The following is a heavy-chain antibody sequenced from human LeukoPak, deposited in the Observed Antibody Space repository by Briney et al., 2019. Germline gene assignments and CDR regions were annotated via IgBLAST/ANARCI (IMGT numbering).Heavy chain of an antibody. D-gene: IGHD5-24*01. CDR3: TTDDGLYDAFDI. V-gene: IGHV3-15*01. CDR1: EFTVSNKY. CDR2: IKSKTDGGTT. Sequence: PGGSLRLSCAASEFTVSNKYMSWVRQAPGKGQEWVGRIKSKTDGGTTDYVAPVKGRFTISRDDSKNTLYLQMNSLKTEDTAVYYCTTDDGLYDAFDIWGQGTMVTVSS. J-gene: IGHJ3*02.